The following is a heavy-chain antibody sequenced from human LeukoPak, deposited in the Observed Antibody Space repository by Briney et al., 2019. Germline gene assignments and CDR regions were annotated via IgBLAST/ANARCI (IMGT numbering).Heavy chain of an antibody. J-gene: IGHJ1*01. D-gene: IGHD1-26*01. CDR1: GYTFTSYG. V-gene: IGHV1-18*01. CDR3: ATDVGVGATTAYFQH. Sequence: GASVKVSCKASGYTFTSYGISWVRQAPGQGLEWMGWISAYNGNTNYAQKLQGRVTMTTDTSTSTAYMEPRSLRSDDTAVYYCATDVGVGATTAYFQHWGQGTLVTVSS. CDR2: ISAYNGNT.